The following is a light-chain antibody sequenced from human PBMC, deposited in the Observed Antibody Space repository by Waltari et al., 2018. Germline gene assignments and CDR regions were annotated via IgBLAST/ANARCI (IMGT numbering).Light chain of an antibody. Sequence: DIQMTQSPSSLSASVGDRVTITCRASQVIGVSLAWYQQKPGKAPKLLLYVTSRLESGVPSRFSGSGSGTEYTLTISSQQTEDFATYYCQQYDIAPWTFGQGTKVEIK. V-gene: IGKV1-NL1*01. CDR2: VTS. CDR3: QQYDIAPWT. J-gene: IGKJ1*01. CDR1: QVIGVS.